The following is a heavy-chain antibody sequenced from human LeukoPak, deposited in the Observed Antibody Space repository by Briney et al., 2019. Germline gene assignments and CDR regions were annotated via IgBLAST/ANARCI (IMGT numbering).Heavy chain of an antibody. CDR1: GGSFSGYY. Sequence: SETLSLTCAVYGGSFSGYYWSWIRQPPGKGLEWIGEINHSGSTNYNPSLKSRVTISVDTSKDQFSLKLSSVTAADTAVYYCANWSSSGYYFSPYWGQGTLVTVSS. CDR2: INHSGST. J-gene: IGHJ4*02. CDR3: ANWSSSGYYFSPY. V-gene: IGHV4-34*01. D-gene: IGHD3-22*01.